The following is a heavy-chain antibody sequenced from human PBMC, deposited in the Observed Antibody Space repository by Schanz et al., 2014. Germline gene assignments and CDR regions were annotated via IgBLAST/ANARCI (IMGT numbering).Heavy chain of an antibody. CDR3: AKIERNED. D-gene: IGHD1-1*01. CDR2: IGTSGGT. Sequence: EVHLLESGGGLVQPGGSLRLSCAASGFTFSSYAMSWVRQAPGKGLEWVSTIGTSGGTNYAESVKGRFTISRDNSKNTLYLQMNSLRAEDTAVYFCAKIERNEDWGQGTLVTVSS. J-gene: IGHJ4*02. V-gene: IGHV3-23*01. CDR1: GFTFSSYA.